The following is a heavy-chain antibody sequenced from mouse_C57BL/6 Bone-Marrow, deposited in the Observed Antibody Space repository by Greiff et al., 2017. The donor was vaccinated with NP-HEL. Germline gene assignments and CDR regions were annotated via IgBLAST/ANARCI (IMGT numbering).Heavy chain of an antibody. V-gene: IGHV1-4*01. Sequence: VKLQESGAELARPGASVKMSCKASGYTFTSYTMHWVKQRPGQGLEWIGYINPSSGYTKYNQKFKDKATLTADKSSSTAYMQLSSLTSEDSAVYYCAPIYYYGSSYDYYAMDYWGQGTSVTVSS. CDR3: APIYYYGSSYDYYAMDY. J-gene: IGHJ4*01. D-gene: IGHD1-1*01. CDR1: GYTFTSYT. CDR2: INPSSGYT.